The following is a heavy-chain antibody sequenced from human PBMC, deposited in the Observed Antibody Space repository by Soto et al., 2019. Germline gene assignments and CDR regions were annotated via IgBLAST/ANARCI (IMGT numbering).Heavy chain of an antibody. CDR2: ISSSSSYI. J-gene: IGHJ5*02. CDR1: GFTFSSYS. Sequence: PGGSLRLSCAASGFTFSSYSMNWVRQAPGKGLEWVSSISSSSSYIYYADSVKGRFTISRDNAKNSLYLQMNSLRAEDTAVYYCARDHGYCSGGSCYFDPWGQGTLVTVSS. D-gene: IGHD2-15*01. V-gene: IGHV3-21*01. CDR3: ARDHGYCSGGSCYFDP.